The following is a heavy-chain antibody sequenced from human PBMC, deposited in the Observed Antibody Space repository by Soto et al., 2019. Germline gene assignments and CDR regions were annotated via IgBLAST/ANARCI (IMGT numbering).Heavy chain of an antibody. CDR1: GGSFSGYY. J-gene: IGHJ6*03. V-gene: IGHV4-34*01. CDR2: INHSGST. CDR3: ARSRITIFGVVNSYMDV. Sequence: SETLSLTCAVYGGSFSGYYWSWIRQPPGKGPEWIGEINHSGSTNYNPSLKSRVTISVDTSKNQFSLKLSSVTAADTAVYYCARSRITIFGVVNSYMDVWGKGTTVTVSS. D-gene: IGHD3-3*01.